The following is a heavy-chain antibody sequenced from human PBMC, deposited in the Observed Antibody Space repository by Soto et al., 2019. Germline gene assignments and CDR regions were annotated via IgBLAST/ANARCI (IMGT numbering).Heavy chain of an antibody. D-gene: IGHD2-15*01. CDR2: IIPIFGTA. CDR3: AGELVGGRGSFKFDY. Sequence: QGQLVQSGAEVKKPGSSVKVSCKASGGTFSSYAISWVRQAPGQGLECMGGIIPIFGTANYAQKFQVRVTIASDESTSTAYIELSILRSEDTAVYYGAGELVGGRGSFKFDYWGEGTMVIVSS. CDR1: GGTFSSYA. J-gene: IGHJ4*02. V-gene: IGHV1-69*01.